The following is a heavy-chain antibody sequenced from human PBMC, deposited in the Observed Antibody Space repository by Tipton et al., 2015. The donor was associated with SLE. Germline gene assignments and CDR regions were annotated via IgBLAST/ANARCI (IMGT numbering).Heavy chain of an antibody. CDR3: ARQLDLTGDIDY. Sequence: QLVQSGAEVKKPGESLRISCKGSGYSFTTYWIGWVRQMPGKGLEWMGIIYPGDPDTRYSPSFQGQVTISADTSISPACLQWSSLTASDTAMYYCARQLDLTGDIDYWGQGTLVTVSS. J-gene: IGHJ4*02. V-gene: IGHV5-51*01. CDR1: GYSFTTYW. D-gene: IGHD7-27*01. CDR2: IYPGDPDT.